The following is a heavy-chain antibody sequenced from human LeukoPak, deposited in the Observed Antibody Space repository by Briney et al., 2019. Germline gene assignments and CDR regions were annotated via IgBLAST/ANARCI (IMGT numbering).Heavy chain of an antibody. CDR2: INPNSGGT. D-gene: IGHD2-2*01. J-gene: IGHJ4*02. Sequence: ASVKVSCKASGYTFTGYYIHWVRQAPGQGLEWMGWINPNSGGTKYAQKFQGRITMTRDTSINTAYMELSRLRSDDTAVYYCARGPSYCSSTSCYAFRLGYWGQGTLVTVSS. CDR3: ARGPSYCSSTSCYAFRLGY. CDR1: GYTFTGYY. V-gene: IGHV1-2*02.